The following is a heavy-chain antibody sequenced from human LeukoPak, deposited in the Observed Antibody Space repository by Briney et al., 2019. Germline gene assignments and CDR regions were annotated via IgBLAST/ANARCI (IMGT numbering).Heavy chain of an antibody. D-gene: IGHD6-19*01. CDR3: ARRRGNTSGFQGYYFDY. Sequence: SGTLSLTCAVSGDSISSSKWWSWVRQLPGKGLEWIGYIYYSGSTYYNPSLKSRLTISVDTSKNQFSLKLSSVTAADTAVYYCARRRGNTSGFQGYYFDYWGQGTLVTVSS. CDR1: GDSISSSKW. J-gene: IGHJ4*02. CDR2: IYYSGST. V-gene: IGHV4-4*02.